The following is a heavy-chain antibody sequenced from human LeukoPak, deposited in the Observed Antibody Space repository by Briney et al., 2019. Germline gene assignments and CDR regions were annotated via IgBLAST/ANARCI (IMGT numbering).Heavy chain of an antibody. V-gene: IGHV4-30-4*08. CDR3: ARHRAGYCSSTSCRYGAVFDY. CDR1: GDSISSGDYY. J-gene: IGHJ4*02. D-gene: IGHD2-2*01. Sequence: SQTLSLTCTVSGDSISSGDYYWSWIRQPPGKGLEWIGEINHSGSTNYNPSLKSRVTISVDTSKNQFSLKLSSVTAADTAVYSCARHRAGYCSSTSCRYGAVFDYWGQGTLVTVSS. CDR2: INHSGST.